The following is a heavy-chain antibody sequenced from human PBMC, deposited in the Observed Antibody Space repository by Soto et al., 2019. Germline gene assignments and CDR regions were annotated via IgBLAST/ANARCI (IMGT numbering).Heavy chain of an antibody. V-gene: IGHV1-24*01. J-gene: IGHJ4*02. CDR2: FDPEDGET. CDR1: GYTLTELS. Sequence: ASVKVSCKVSGYTLTELSMHWVRQAPGKGLDWMGGFDPEDGETIYAQKFQGRVTMTEDTSTDTAYMELSSLRSEDTAVYYCATVAAYDSSGYYYPNFDYWGQGTLVTVSS. CDR3: ATVAAYDSSGYYYPNFDY. D-gene: IGHD3-22*01.